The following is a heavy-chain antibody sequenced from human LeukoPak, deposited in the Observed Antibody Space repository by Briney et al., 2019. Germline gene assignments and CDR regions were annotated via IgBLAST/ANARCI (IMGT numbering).Heavy chain of an antibody. V-gene: IGHV3-53*01. D-gene: IGHD6-13*01. CDR2: IYSGGST. J-gene: IGHJ6*03. CDR1: GFTVSSNY. CDR3: ARGRSWYNYYYYYMDV. Sequence: GGSLRLSCAASGFTVSSNYMSWVRHAPGKGLEWVSVIYSGGSTYYADSVKGRFTISRDNSKNTLYLQMNSLRAEDTAVYYCARGRSWYNYYYYYMDVWGKGTTVTVSS.